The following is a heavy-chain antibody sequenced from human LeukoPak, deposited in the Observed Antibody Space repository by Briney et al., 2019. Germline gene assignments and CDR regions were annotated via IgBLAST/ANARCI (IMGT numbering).Heavy chain of an antibody. D-gene: IGHD3-10*01. CDR3: AKKYYYGSGTYIFYFDY. Sequence: PGGSLRLSCAASGFAFVGNAVTWVRQAPGKGLEWVSTISGSGDTYYADSVKGRFTIFRDDSKSTLSLQMNSLRAEDTALYYCAKKYYYGSGTYIFYFDYWGQGTPVTVSS. J-gene: IGHJ4*02. V-gene: IGHV3-23*01. CDR2: ISGSGDT. CDR1: GFAFVGNA.